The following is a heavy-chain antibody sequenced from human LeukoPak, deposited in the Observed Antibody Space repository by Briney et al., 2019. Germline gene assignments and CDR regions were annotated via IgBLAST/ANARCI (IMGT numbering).Heavy chain of an antibody. V-gene: IGHV3-21*01. CDR1: GFTFSSYS. J-gene: IGHJ3*02. CDR3: ARDPLPGLDAFDI. Sequence: GGSLRLSCAASGFTFSSYSMNWVRRAPGKGLEWVSSISSSSSYIYYADSVKGRFTISRDNAKNSLYLQMNSLRAEDTAVYYCARDPLPGLDAFDIWGQGTMVTVSS. CDR2: ISSSSSYI. D-gene: IGHD3/OR15-3a*01.